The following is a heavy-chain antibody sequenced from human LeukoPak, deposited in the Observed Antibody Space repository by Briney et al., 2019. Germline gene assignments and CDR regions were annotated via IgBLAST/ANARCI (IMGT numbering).Heavy chain of an antibody. CDR3: ARKKADYFDY. Sequence: SGTLSLTCAVSGGSFNGYYWSWIRQPPGKGLEWIGEINHSGISNYKPSLKSRVTISVDTSKNQFSLKLSSVTAADTAVYYCARKKADYFDYWGQGTLVTVSS. CDR2: INHSGIS. V-gene: IGHV4-34*01. J-gene: IGHJ4*02. CDR1: GGSFNGYY.